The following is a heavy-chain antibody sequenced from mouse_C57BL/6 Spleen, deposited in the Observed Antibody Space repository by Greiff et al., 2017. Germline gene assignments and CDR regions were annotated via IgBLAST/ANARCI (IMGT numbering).Heavy chain of an antibody. CDR3: ARSGGYYGSGGFDY. Sequence: QVQLQQSGPELVKPGASVKISCKASGYAFSSSWMNWVKQRPGKGLEWIGRIYPGDGDTNYNGKFKGKATLTADKSSSTAYMQLSSLTSEDSAVXFCARSGGYYGSGGFDYGGQGTTLTVSS. CDR1: GYAFSSSW. J-gene: IGHJ2*01. CDR2: IYPGDGDT. V-gene: IGHV1-82*01. D-gene: IGHD1-1*01.